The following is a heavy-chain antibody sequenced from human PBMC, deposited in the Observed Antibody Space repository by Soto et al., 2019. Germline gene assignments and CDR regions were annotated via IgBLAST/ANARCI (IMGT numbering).Heavy chain of an antibody. Sequence: QVQLVQSGAEVKKPGSSVKVSCKASGGTFSSYTISWVRQAPGQGLEWMGRIIPILGIANYAQKFQGRVTTTADKPTSTAYRERSSRRSEDTAVYYCALSPYYYGSGRLMDVWGQGTTVTVSS. CDR2: IIPILGIA. D-gene: IGHD3-10*01. V-gene: IGHV1-69*02. CDR3: ALSPYYYGSGRLMDV. J-gene: IGHJ6*02. CDR1: GGTFSSYT.